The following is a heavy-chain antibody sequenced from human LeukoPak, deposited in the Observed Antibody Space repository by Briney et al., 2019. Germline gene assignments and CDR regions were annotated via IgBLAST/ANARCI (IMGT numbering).Heavy chain of an antibody. CDR3: ARLGYCSSTSCYADYYYYYMDV. J-gene: IGHJ6*03. V-gene: IGHV1-18*01. D-gene: IGHD2-2*01. CDR2: ISAYNGNT. CDR1: GYTFTSYG. Sequence: RASVKVSCKASGYTFTSYGISWVRQAPGQWLEWMGWISAYNGNTNYAQKLQGRVTMTTDTSTSTAYMELRSLRSDDTAVYYCARLGYCSSTSCYADYYYYYMDVWGKGTTVTVSS.